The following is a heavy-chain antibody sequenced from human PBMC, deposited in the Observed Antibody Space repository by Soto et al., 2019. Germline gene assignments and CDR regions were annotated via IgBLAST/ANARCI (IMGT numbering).Heavy chain of an antibody. Sequence: PSETLSLTCAVSSGTISSSNWWTWVRQLPGKGLEWIGENNQSGSPNYILSLRSRATISVDKTKCQFFLKLRSETAADTALYSWAGLGTEAAHGAFDPWGQGALVTVSS. CDR2: NNQSGSP. CDR3: AGLGTEAAHGAFDP. D-gene: IGHD2-15*01. V-gene: IGHV4-4*02. J-gene: IGHJ5*02. CDR1: SGTISSSNW.